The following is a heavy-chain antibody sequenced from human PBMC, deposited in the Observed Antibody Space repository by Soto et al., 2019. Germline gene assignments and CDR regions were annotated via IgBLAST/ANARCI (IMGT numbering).Heavy chain of an antibody. V-gene: IGHV4-59*01. CDR3: ARGTKYYYQGMDV. CDR1: GDSINNYY. J-gene: IGHJ6*02. CDR2: IYDSEST. Sequence: PSETLSLTCTVSGDSINNYYWTWIRQPPGKGLEWIGYIYDSESTSYNPSLKSRLTISVDTSKNQFSLKLKSVTAADTAVYYCARGTKYYYQGMDVWGQGTTVTV.